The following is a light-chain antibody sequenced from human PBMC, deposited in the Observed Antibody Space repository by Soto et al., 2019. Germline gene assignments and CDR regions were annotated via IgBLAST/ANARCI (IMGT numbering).Light chain of an antibody. J-gene: IGKJ4*01. CDR3: QQANSCPLT. CDR2: TGS. CDR1: QGISNW. V-gene: IGKV1-12*01. Sequence: DIQMTQSPSSVSASVGDRVSITCRASQGISNWLAWYQQKPGRAPKLLIYTGSILQSGVPSRFSGTGSVTDFTLTISSLQPEDVATYYCQQANSCPLTFGGGTKVEIK.